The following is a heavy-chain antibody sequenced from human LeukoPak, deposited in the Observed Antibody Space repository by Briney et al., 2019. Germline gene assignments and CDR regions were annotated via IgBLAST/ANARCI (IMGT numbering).Heavy chain of an antibody. J-gene: IGHJ4*02. V-gene: IGHV3-30*02. CDR3: AKDKSHYYDSSGYYPYRAAGVPQY. Sequence: GGSLRLSCAASGFTFSSYGMHWVRQAPGKGLEWVAFIRYDGSNKYYADSVKGRFTISRDNSKNTLYLQMNSLRAEDTAVYYCAKDKSHYYDSSGYYPYRAAGVPQYWGQGTLVTVSS. D-gene: IGHD3-22*01. CDR1: GFTFSSYG. CDR2: IRYDGSNK.